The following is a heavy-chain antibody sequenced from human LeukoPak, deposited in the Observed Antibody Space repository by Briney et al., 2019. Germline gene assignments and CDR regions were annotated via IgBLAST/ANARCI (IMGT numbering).Heavy chain of an antibody. CDR3: VRGSAAGDY. V-gene: IGHV3-74*01. D-gene: IGHD3-10*01. CDR1: GFTFSNYW. Sequence: PGGSRRLSCAASGFTFSNYWMHWVRQAPGKGLVWVSRINSDGSSASYADSVKGRFTMSRDNAKNTLYLQMNSLRAEDTAVYYCVRGSAAGDYWGQGTLVTVSS. CDR2: INSDGSSA. J-gene: IGHJ4*02.